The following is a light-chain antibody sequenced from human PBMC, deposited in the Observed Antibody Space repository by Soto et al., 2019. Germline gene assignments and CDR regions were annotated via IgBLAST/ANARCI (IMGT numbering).Light chain of an antibody. V-gene: IGKV3D-20*02. CDR1: QSISSTY. Sequence: EIVLTQSPGTLSLSPGERATLSCRASQSISSTYLTWYHQKPGQAPRLLIYGASSRATGIPDRFSGSGSGTDFTLTISRLEPEDSAVYYCQQRYNWPWTFGQGTKVDIK. CDR2: GAS. CDR3: QQRYNWPWT. J-gene: IGKJ1*01.